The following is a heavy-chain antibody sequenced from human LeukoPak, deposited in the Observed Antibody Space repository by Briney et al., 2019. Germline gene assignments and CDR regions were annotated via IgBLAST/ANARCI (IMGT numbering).Heavy chain of an antibody. D-gene: IGHD2-15*01. CDR3: ARDQFPYCSGGSCYPFDY. CDR2: ISAYNGNT. CDR1: GYTFTSYG. J-gene: IGHJ4*02. Sequence: ASVKVSCKASGYTFTSYGISWVRQAPGQGLEWMGWISAYNGNTNYAQKLQGRVTMTTDTSTSTAYMELRSLRSDDTAVYYCARDQFPYCSGGSCYPFDYWGQGTLVTVSS. V-gene: IGHV1-18*01.